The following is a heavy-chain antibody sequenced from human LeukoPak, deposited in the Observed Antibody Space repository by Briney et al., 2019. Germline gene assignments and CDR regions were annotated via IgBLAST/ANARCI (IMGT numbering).Heavy chain of an antibody. Sequence: GGSLRLSCAASGFTFSSYAMHWVRQAPGKGLEWVAVISYDGSNKYYADSVKGRFTISRHNSKNTLYLQMNSLRAEDTAVYYCARVRGAFDYWGQGTLVTVSS. CDR3: ARVRGAFDY. V-gene: IGHV3-30*14. CDR2: ISYDGSNK. D-gene: IGHD5-12*01. CDR1: GFTFSSYA. J-gene: IGHJ4*02.